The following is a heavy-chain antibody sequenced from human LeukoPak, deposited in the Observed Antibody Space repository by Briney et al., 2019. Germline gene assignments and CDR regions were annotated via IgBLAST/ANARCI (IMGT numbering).Heavy chain of an antibody. CDR3: TRDGWDY. CDR1: GFTFSTYA. Sequence: GGSLRLSCAASGFTFSTYALSWVRQAPGKGLEWVSAITASDGSTYYADPVKGRFTISRDNSKNTLYLQMNSLRAEDTALSYCTRDGWDYWGQGTLLTVSS. V-gene: IGHV3-23*01. CDR2: ITASDGST. D-gene: IGHD2-2*03. J-gene: IGHJ4*02.